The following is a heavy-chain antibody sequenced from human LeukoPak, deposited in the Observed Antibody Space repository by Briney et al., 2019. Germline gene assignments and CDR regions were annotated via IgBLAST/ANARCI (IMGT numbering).Heavy chain of an antibody. CDR3: ARDQAPRMITFGGPRRWFDP. CDR2: INPNSGGT. Sequence: ASVKVSCKASGYTFTSYGISWVRQAPGQGLEWMGWINPNSGGTNYAQKFQGRVTMTRDTSISTAYMELSRLRSDDTAVYYCARDQAPRMITFGGPRRWFDPWGQGTLVTVSS. D-gene: IGHD3-16*01. V-gene: IGHV1-2*02. CDR1: GYTFTSYG. J-gene: IGHJ5*02.